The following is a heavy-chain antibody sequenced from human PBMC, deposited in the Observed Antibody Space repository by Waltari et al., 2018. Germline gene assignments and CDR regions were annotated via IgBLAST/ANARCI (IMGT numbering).Heavy chain of an antibody. CDR2: IDSGGST. CDR1: GFTFSSYA. D-gene: IGHD3-16*01. J-gene: IGHJ5*02. CDR3: AKEDFGGVDH. V-gene: IGHV3-23*03. Sequence: EVQLLESGGGLVQPGGSLRLSCAASGFTFSSYAMSWVRQAPGKGLEWVSVIDSGGSTYYADSVKGRFTISRDNSKNTLYLQMNSLRAEDTAVYHCAKEDFGGVDHWGQGTLVTVSS.